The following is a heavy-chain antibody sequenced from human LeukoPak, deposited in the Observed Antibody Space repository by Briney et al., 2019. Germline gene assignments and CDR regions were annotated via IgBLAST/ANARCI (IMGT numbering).Heavy chain of an antibody. D-gene: IGHD7-27*01. CDR2: IYYTET. CDR1: GGSVSDYY. J-gene: IGHJ4*02. Sequence: SETLSLTCTVSGGSVSDYYWGWIRQSPGKALEWIGYIYYTETSYNPSLKSRVTISADTSRDQFSLKLSSVTAADTAVYYCASRKLGNDYWGQGILVTVSS. CDR3: ASRKLGNDY. V-gene: IGHV4-59*02.